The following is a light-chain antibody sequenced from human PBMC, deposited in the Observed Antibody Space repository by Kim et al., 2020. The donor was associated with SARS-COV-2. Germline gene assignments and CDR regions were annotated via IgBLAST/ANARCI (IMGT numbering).Light chain of an antibody. CDR1: PSNIGTNT. J-gene: IGLJ2*01. Sequence: GQRVTISCSGSPSNIGTNTVNWYQHLPGAAPKLIIYGSRERPSGVPDRFSGSHSGTSASLAISGLQSEDEADYYCAAWDDSLSGRIFGGGTQLTVL. CDR3: AAWDDSLSGRI. CDR2: GSR. V-gene: IGLV1-44*01.